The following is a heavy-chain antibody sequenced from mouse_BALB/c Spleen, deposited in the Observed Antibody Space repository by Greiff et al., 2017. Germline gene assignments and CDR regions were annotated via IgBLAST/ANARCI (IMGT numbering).Heavy chain of an antibody. D-gene: IGHD1-1*01. V-gene: IGHV3-2*02. CDR2: ISYSGST. J-gene: IGHJ3*01. CDR1: GYSITSDYA. Sequence: EVQLQESGPGLVKPSQSLSLTCTVTGYSITSDYAWNWIRQFPGNKLEWMGYISYSGSTSYNPSLKSRISITRDTSKNQFFLQLNSVTTEDTATYYCARSSSYYGSSYRTWFAYWGQGTLVTVSA. CDR3: ARSSSYYGSSYRTWFAY.